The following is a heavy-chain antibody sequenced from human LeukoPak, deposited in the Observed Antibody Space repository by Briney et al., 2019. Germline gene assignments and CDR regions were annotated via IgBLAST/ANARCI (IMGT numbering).Heavy chain of an antibody. CDR1: GFTFSSYA. CDR3: ARARYPGIAVAGTQDY. Sequence: GGSLRLSCAASGFTFSSYAMHWVRQAPGKGLEWVAVISCDGSNKYYADSVKGRFTISRDNSKNTLYLQMNSLRAEDTAVYYCARARYPGIAVAGTQDYWGQGTLVTVSS. V-gene: IGHV3-30*04. CDR2: ISCDGSNK. J-gene: IGHJ4*02. D-gene: IGHD6-19*01.